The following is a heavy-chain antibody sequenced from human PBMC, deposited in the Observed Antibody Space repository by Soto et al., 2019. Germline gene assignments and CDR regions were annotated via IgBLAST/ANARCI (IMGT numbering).Heavy chain of an antibody. D-gene: IGHD6-19*01. CDR1: GGSFSGYY. V-gene: IGHV4-34*01. Sequence: PSETLSLTCAVYGGSFSGYYWSWIRQPPGKGLEWIGEINHSGSTNYNPSIKSRVTISVDTSKNQISLKLSSVTAADTAVYYCARGHRAAVAGMGYYFDYWGQGTLVTVSS. J-gene: IGHJ4*02. CDR2: INHSGST. CDR3: ARGHRAAVAGMGYYFDY.